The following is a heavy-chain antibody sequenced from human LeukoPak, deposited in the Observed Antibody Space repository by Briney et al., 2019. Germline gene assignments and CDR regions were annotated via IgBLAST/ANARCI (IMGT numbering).Heavy chain of an antibody. CDR2: ISAYNGNT. J-gene: IGHJ6*04. CDR1: GYTFTSYG. V-gene: IGHV1-18*04. D-gene: IGHD3-9*01. Sequence: GASVKVSCKASGYTFTSYGISWVRQAPGQGLDWMGWISAYNGNTNYAQKLQGRVTMTTDTSTSTAYMELRSLRSDDTAVYYCASSVILTGYYTDYYYGMDVWGKGTTVTVSS. CDR3: ASSVILTGYYTDYYYGMDV.